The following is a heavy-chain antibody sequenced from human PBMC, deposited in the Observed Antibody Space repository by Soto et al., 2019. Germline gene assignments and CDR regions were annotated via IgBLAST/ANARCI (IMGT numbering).Heavy chain of an antibody. CDR2: INPGNVNT. CDR3: ARGGDYGTAFDY. Sequence: ASVKVSCKPSGYIFAHYALHWVRQAPGQSLEWMGWINPGNVNTDYSQNFQGRVTITWATSAKTAYMELTGLRSEDTAVYYCARGGDYGTAFDYWGQGTLVTVSS. D-gene: IGHD4-17*01. CDR1: GYIFAHYA. V-gene: IGHV1-3*01. J-gene: IGHJ4*02.